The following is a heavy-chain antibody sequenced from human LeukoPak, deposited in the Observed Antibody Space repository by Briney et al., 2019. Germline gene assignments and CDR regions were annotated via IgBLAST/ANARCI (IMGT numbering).Heavy chain of an antibody. CDR3: ARSTESSSWYGYYYYGMDV. V-gene: IGHV3-7*03. D-gene: IGHD6-13*01. CDR2: INHNGNVN. Sequence: PGGSLRLSCAASGFTFSSYWMNWARQAPGKGLEWVASINHNGNVNYYVDSVKGRFTISRDNAKNSLYLQMNSLRAEDTAVYYCARSTESSSWYGYYYYGMDVWGQGTTVTVSS. CDR1: GFTFSSYW. J-gene: IGHJ6*02.